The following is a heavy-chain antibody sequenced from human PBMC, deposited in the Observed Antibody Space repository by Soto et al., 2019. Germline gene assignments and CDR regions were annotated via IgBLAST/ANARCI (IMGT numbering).Heavy chain of an antibody. D-gene: IGHD1-1*01. J-gene: IGHJ6*02. Sequence: QVQLVQSGAEVKKPGSSVKVSCKASGGTFSSYAISWVRQAPGQGLEWMGGIIPIFGTANYAQKFQGRVTITADESTSTAYMELSSLRSEDTAVYYCARDYKLDGDHYYYYYGMDVWGQGTTVTVSS. CDR2: IIPIFGTA. V-gene: IGHV1-69*12. CDR1: GGTFSSYA. CDR3: ARDYKLDGDHYYYYYGMDV.